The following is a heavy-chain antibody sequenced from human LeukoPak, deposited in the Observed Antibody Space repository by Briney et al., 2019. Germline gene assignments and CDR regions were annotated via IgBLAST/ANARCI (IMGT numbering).Heavy chain of an antibody. Sequence: GGSLRLSCAASGFTFSNYWMTWVRQAPGKGLEWVANIKQDGSEEYYVDSVKGRFTISRDNAKNSLYLQMNSLRAEDTAVYYCAELGITMIGGVWGKGTTVTISS. J-gene: IGHJ6*04. CDR1: GFTFSNYW. CDR3: AELGITMIGGV. V-gene: IGHV3-7*01. D-gene: IGHD3-10*02. CDR2: IKQDGSEE.